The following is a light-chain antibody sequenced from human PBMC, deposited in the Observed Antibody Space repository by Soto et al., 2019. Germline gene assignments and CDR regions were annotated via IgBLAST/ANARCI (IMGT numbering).Light chain of an antibody. J-gene: IGKJ5*01. CDR2: GAS. CDR1: QSVSSSY. CDR3: QQYGSSIT. V-gene: IGKV3-20*01. Sequence: EIVLTQSPGTLSLSHGERATLSCRASQSVSSSYLAWYQQKPGQAPRLLIYGASSRATGIPDRFSGSGSGTDFTLTISRLEPEDFAVYYCQQYGSSITFGQGTRLET.